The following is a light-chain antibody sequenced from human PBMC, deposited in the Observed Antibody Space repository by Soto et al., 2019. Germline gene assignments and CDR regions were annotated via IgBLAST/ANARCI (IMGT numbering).Light chain of an antibody. CDR1: QSVSNF. CDR2: GAS. J-gene: IGKJ1*01. V-gene: IGKV3-20*01. Sequence: EIVMTQSPATLSVSPGERATLSCRASQSVSNFLAWYQQKPGQAPRLLIYGASSRATGIPDRFSGSGSGTDFTLTIDRLESEDFAVYFCQQYGDLPWTFGQGTKVDIK. CDR3: QQYGDLPWT.